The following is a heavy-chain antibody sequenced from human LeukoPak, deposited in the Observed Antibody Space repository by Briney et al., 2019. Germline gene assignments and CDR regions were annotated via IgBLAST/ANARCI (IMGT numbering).Heavy chain of an antibody. CDR1: GYTFTYRY. V-gene: IGHV1-45*02. CDR3: ANSPDSGGLGP. CDR2: ITPFNGNT. D-gene: IGHD3-10*01. Sequence: GASVKVSCKASGYTFTYRYLHWVRQAPGQALEWMGWITPFNGNTNYAQKFQDRVTITRDRSMSTAYMELSSLKSEDTAMYYCANSPDSGGLGPWGQGTLVTVSS. J-gene: IGHJ5*02.